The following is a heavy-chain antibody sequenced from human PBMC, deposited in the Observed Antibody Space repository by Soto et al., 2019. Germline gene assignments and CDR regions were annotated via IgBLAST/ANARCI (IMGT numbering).Heavy chain of an antibody. D-gene: IGHD4-17*01. Sequence: GGSLRLSCAASGFTFSSYGMHWVRQAPGKGLEWVAVIWYDGSNKYYADSVKGRFTISRDNSKNTLYLQMNSLRAEDTAVYYCARELGDYEDSDYWGQGTLVTVSS. J-gene: IGHJ4*02. CDR2: IWYDGSNK. V-gene: IGHV3-33*01. CDR1: GFTFSSYG. CDR3: ARELGDYEDSDY.